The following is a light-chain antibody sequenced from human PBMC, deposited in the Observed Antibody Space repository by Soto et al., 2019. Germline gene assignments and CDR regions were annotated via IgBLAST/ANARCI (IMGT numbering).Light chain of an antibody. Sequence: EIGLTQSPGTLSSSPGERATLSFRASQSVSSTYLAWYQQKPGQAPSLLIYGASSRAPGIPGRFCGSGSGTDITLTISRVEPADFAVYYCRHQRTFGQGTKVEIK. CDR2: GAS. CDR3: RHQRT. V-gene: IGKV3-20*01. CDR1: QSVSSTY. J-gene: IGKJ1*01.